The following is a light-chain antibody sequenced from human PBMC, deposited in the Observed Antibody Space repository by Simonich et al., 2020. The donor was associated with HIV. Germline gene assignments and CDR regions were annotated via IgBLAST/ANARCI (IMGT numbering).Light chain of an antibody. Sequence: EIVMTQSPATLSVSPGETATPSCRASQSVSRNLAWYHQKPGQAPRLLSYGASTRATGIPARFSGSGSGTEFTLTISSMQSEDFAVYYCQQYNNWPLTFRGGTKVEIK. V-gene: IGKV3-15*01. CDR2: GAS. J-gene: IGKJ4*01. CDR1: QSVSRN. CDR3: QQYNNWPLT.